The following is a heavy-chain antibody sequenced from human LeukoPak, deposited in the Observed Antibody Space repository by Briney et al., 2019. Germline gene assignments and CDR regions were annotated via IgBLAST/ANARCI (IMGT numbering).Heavy chain of an antibody. V-gene: IGHV3-30*02. CDR3: AKTFYDSGSYWGAFDY. J-gene: IGHJ4*02. Sequence: GGSLRLSCAASGFTFSSYGMHWVRQAPGKGLEWVAFIRYDGSNKYYADSVKGRFTISRDNSKNTLYLQMNSLRAEDTAVYYCAKTFYDSGSYWGAFDYWGQGTLVTVSS. CDR1: GFTFSSYG. CDR2: IRYDGSNK. D-gene: IGHD3-10*01.